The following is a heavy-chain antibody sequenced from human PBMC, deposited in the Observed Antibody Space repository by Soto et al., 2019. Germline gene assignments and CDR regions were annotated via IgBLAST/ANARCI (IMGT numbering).Heavy chain of an antibody. CDR1: DGYSVSSGYH. D-gene: IGHD6-13*01. CDR2: IYYSGST. Sequence: SETQSVTWTVSDGYSVSSGYHWGWIQKPPGKGLEWIGSIYYSGSTYYNPSLKSRVTISVDTSKNQFSLKLSSVTAADTAVYYCAREIGIAAAGSVYYYGMDVWGQGTTVTVSS. CDR3: AREIGIAAAGSVYYYGMDV. J-gene: IGHJ6*02. V-gene: IGHV4-39*02.